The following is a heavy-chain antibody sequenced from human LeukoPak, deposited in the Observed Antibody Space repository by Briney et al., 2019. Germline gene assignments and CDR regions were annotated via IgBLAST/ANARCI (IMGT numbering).Heavy chain of an antibody. CDR2: ILSDGSKE. V-gene: IGHV3-33*01. J-gene: IGHJ3*02. CDR1: GFTFSSYG. Sequence: GGSLRLSCAASGFTFSSYGMHWVRQAPGKGLEWVAVILSDGSKEFYTDSVKGRFTISRDNSKNTLYLQMNSLRAEDTAVYYCATGGSVVVAPGAFDIWGQGTMVTVSS. D-gene: IGHD3-22*01. CDR3: ATGGSVVVAPGAFDI.